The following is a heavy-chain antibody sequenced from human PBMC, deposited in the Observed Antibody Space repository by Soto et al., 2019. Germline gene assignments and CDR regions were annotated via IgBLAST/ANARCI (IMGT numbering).Heavy chain of an antibody. V-gene: IGHV1-69*06. CDR1: GGTFSSYA. J-gene: IGHJ6*02. CDR3: ARGTQSGSDYYDGLDF. D-gene: IGHD1-26*01. CDR2: IIPIFGTT. Sequence: ASVKVSCKASGGTFSSYAISWVRQAPGQGLEWMGGIIPIFGTTNYARRFQGRVTITADKSTSTAYMELRSLRSEDTAVYYCARGTQSGSDYYDGLDFWGQGTTVTVSS.